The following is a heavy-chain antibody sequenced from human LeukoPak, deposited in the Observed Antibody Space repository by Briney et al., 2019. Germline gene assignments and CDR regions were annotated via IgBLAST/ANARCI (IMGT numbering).Heavy chain of an antibody. CDR2: IWYDGRNQ. CDR1: GFTFSSYG. D-gene: IGHD2-2*01. CDR3: ARDPGYCSSTSCYYGMDV. J-gene: IGHJ6*02. Sequence: GGSLRLSCAASGFTFSSYGMPWVRQAPGKGLEWVAVIWYDGRNQYYADFVKGRFTISRDNSKNTLYLEMNSLRAEDTAVYYCARDPGYCSSTSCYYGMDVWGQGTTVTVSS. V-gene: IGHV3-33*01.